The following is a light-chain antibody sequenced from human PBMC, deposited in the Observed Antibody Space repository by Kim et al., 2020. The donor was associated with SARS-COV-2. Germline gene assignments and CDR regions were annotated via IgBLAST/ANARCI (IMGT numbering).Light chain of an antibody. V-gene: IGLV3-19*01. J-gene: IGLJ3*02. CDR1: SLRSYY. CDR3: NSRDSSGNHLV. Sequence: ALGQKVRITCQGDSLRSYYASWYQQKPGQAPVLVIYGKNNRPSGIPDRFSGSSSGNTASLTITGAQAEDEADYYCNSRDSSGNHLVFGGETQLTVL. CDR2: GKN.